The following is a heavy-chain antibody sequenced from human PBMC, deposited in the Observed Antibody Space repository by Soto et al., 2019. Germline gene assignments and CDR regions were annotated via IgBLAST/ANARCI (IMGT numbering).Heavy chain of an antibody. CDR3: ARDQGRTTAQQWLGLDD. D-gene: IGHD6-19*01. CDR1: GYTFTSYY. J-gene: IGHJ4*02. V-gene: IGHV1-46*01. CDR2: INPSGGST. Sequence: ASVKVSCKASGYTFTSYYMHWVRQAPGQGLEWMGIINPSGGSTSYAQKFQGRVTMTRDTSTSTVYMELSSLRSEDTAVYYCARDQGRTTAQQWLGLDDWGQGTLVTVSS.